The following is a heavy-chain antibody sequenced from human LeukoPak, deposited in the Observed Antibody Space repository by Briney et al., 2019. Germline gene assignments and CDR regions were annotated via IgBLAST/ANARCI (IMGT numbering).Heavy chain of an antibody. CDR1: GESFSGYF. J-gene: IGHJ3*02. V-gene: IGHV4-34*01. CDR2: VDHSETT. CDR3: ARGTPVLNGAFDI. D-gene: IGHD2-8*01. Sequence: SGTLSLTCAVYGESFSGYFWTWIRQPPGKGLEWIGEVDHSETTKYHPSLKSRVTMSVDTSKNQFSLKMSSVTAADTAIYYCARGTPVLNGAFDISGQGTIVTVSS.